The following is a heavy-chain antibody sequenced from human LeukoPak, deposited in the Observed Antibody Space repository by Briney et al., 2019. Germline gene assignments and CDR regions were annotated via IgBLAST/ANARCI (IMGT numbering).Heavy chain of an antibody. D-gene: IGHD6-19*01. CDR2: NSGCGGST. V-gene: IGHV3-23*01. CDR1: GFNFSSYA. Sequence: GGSLRLSCAASGFNFSSYALSRVRQAPGKGVEWVSANSGCGGSTYYADSVKGRFTISRDNSKNTLYLQMNSLRAEDTAVYYCAKAVAGLWDYWGQGTLVTVSS. J-gene: IGHJ4*02. CDR3: AKAVAGLWDY.